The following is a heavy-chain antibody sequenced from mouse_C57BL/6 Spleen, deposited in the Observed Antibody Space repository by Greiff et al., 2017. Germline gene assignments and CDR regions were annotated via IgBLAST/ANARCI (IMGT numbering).Heavy chain of an antibody. J-gene: IGHJ3*01. Sequence: VQLQQSGAELVKPGASVKLSCKASGYTFTEYTIHWVKQRSGQGLEWIGWFYPGSGSIKYNEKFKDKATLPADKSTSTVYMELRRLTSEDAAVYFCARHEYYGSSYGWFAYWGQGTLVTVSA. D-gene: IGHD1-1*01. CDR3: ARHEYYGSSYGWFAY. CDR1: GYTFTEYT. CDR2: FYPGSGSI. V-gene: IGHV1-62-2*01.